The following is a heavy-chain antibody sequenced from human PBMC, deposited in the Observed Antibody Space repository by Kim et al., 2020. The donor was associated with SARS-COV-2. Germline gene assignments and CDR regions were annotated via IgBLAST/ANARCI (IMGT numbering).Heavy chain of an antibody. D-gene: IGHD3-22*01. CDR1: GGSISSGGYY. V-gene: IGHV4-31*03. Sequence: SETLSLTCTVSGGSISSGGYYWSWIRQHPGKGLEWIGYIYYSGSTYYNPSLKSRVTISVDTSKNQFSLKLSSVTAADTAVYYCASKYSGTYYYDSRGAFDIWGQGTMVTVSS. J-gene: IGHJ3*02. CDR3: ASKYSGTYYYDSRGAFDI. CDR2: IYYSGST.